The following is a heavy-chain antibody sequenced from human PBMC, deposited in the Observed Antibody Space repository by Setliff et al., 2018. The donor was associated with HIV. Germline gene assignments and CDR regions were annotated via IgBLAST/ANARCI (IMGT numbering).Heavy chain of an antibody. CDR1: GYTFTGYY. CDR3: ARSTDSSSFDY. J-gene: IGHJ4*02. CDR2: INPNNGGT. Sequence: ASVKVSCKASGYTFTGYYMHWVRQAPGQGLEWMGWINPNNGGTNYAQKFQGRVTMTRDTSISTAYMELSRLRSEDTAVYYCARSTDSSSFDYWGQGTLVTVSS. V-gene: IGHV1-2*02. D-gene: IGHD6-13*01.